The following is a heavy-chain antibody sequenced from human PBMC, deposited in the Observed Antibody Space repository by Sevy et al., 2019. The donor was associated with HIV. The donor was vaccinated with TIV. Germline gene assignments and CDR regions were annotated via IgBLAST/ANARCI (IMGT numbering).Heavy chain of an antibody. D-gene: IGHD3-16*01. V-gene: IGHV3-30*14. Sequence: GGSLRLSCAASGFRFSDYSMHWVRQAPGKGLEWVAVISYDGRNNKYNVDSVKGRLTIYRDNSKNTLFLQMNSLRAEDSAIYYCARDRGEILHSAFDYWGQGTLVTVSS. J-gene: IGHJ4*02. CDR3: ARDRGEILHSAFDY. CDR2: ISYDGRNNK. CDR1: GFRFSDYS.